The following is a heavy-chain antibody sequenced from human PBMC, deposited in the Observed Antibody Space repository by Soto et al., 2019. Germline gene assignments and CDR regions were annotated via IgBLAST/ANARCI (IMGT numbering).Heavy chain of an antibody. D-gene: IGHD6-19*01. J-gene: IGHJ4*02. Sequence: GGSLRLSCAASGFTFSSYAMHWVRQAPGKGLEWVAVISYDGSNKYYADSVKGRFTISRDNSKNTLYLQMNSLRAEDTAVYYCARADIAVSADYWGQGTLVSVPQ. CDR1: GFTFSSYA. CDR3: ARADIAVSADY. CDR2: ISYDGSNK. V-gene: IGHV3-30-3*01.